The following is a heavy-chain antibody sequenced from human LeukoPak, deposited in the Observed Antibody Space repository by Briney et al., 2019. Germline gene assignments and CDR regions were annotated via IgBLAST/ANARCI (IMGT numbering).Heavy chain of an antibody. D-gene: IGHD3-22*01. CDR3: ARAVASSGPFFDY. J-gene: IGHJ4*02. Sequence: SETLSLTCTVSGGSISSGSYYWSWIRQPAGKGLEWIGRIYTSGSTNYNPSLKSRVTISVDTSKNQFSLKLSSVTAADTAVYYCARAVASSGPFFDYWGQGTLVTVSS. CDR1: GGSISSGSYY. CDR2: IYTSGST. V-gene: IGHV4-61*02.